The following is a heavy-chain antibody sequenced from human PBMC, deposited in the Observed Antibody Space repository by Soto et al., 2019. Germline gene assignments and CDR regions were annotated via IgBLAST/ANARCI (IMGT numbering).Heavy chain of an antibody. CDR1: GFTFSSYA. CDR2: ISGSGGST. Sequence: GCSLTLSCAASGFTFSSYAMSWVRQAPGKGLEWVSAISGSGGSTYYADSVKGRFTISRDNSKNTLYLQMNSLRAEDTAVYYCAKDSYSSGFDYWGQGTLVTVSS. V-gene: IGHV3-23*01. D-gene: IGHD6-19*01. J-gene: IGHJ4*02. CDR3: AKDSYSSGFDY.